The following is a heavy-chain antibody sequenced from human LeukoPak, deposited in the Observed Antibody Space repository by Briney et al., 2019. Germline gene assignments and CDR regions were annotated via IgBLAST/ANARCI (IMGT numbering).Heavy chain of an antibody. D-gene: IGHD5-12*01. V-gene: IGHV3-30*04. J-gene: IGHJ4*02. Sequence: PGGSLRLSCAASGFTFSGYAMHWVRQAPGKGLEWVAVISYDGSNKYYADSVKGRLTISRDNAKNTLYLQMNSLRAEDTAVYYCVREGRVSGYDFDYWGQGTLVTVSS. CDR2: ISYDGSNK. CDR3: VREGRVSGYDFDY. CDR1: GFTFSGYA.